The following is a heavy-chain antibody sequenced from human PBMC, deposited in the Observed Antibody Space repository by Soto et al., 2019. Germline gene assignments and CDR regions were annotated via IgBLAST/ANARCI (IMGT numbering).Heavy chain of an antibody. CDR2: IIPIFGTA. D-gene: IGHD6-19*01. V-gene: IGHV1-69*01. J-gene: IGHJ4*02. CDR3: ALSRKTGYSSGWYKGGFDY. CDR1: GGTFSSYA. Sequence: QVQLVQSGAEVKKPGSSVKVSCKASGGTFSSYAISWVRQAPGQGLEWMGGIIPIFGTANYAQKFQGRVTITADESTSTAYMELSSLRSEDTAVSYCALSRKTGYSSGWYKGGFDYWGQGTLVTVSS.